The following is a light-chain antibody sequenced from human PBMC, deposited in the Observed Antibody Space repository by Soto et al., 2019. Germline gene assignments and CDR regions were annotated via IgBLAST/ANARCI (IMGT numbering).Light chain of an antibody. CDR2: DAS. V-gene: IGKV3-11*01. CDR1: QSVSSY. CDR3: QQHSNWPLT. J-gene: IGKJ5*01. Sequence: EIVFTQSPGKIALSAWEGANLSWRASQSVSSYLAWYQQKTGQAPRLLIYDASNRATGIPARFSGSGSGTDFTPTISSLEPEDFAVYYCQQHSNWPLTFGQGTRLDIK.